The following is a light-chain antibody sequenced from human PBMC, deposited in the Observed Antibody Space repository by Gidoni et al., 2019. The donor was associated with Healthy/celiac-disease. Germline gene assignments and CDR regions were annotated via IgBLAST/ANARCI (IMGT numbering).Light chain of an antibody. Sequence: DIVMTQSPDSLAVYLGERATINCTSSQSVLYSSNIKNYLAWYQQKRGRPPKLLIYWASTRESGVPDRLSGSGSGTDFTLTISSLKAEDVAVYYCQQYYSTPLTFGGGTKVEIK. J-gene: IGKJ4*01. V-gene: IGKV4-1*01. CDR3: QQYYSTPLT. CDR2: WAS. CDR1: QSVLYSSNIKNY.